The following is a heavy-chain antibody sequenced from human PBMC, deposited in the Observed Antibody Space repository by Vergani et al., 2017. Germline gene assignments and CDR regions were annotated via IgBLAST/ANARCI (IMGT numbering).Heavy chain of an antibody. CDR1: GYSFTNYA. J-gene: IGHJ4*02. V-gene: IGHV7-4-1*02. D-gene: IGHD6-6*01. CDR3: TRGRPVEY. CDR2: ISTSTGNP. Sequence: QVQLVQSGSELKKPGALVKVSCKASGYSFTNYAINWVRQAPGQGLEWMGWISTSTGNPTYAQGFTGRFVFSLDTSVSTAYLQINSLKTEDTAMYYCTRGRPVEYWGQGTLVTVSS.